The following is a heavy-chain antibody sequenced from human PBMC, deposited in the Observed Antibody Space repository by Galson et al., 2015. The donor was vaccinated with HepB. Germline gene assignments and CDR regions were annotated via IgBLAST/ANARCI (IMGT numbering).Heavy chain of an antibody. J-gene: IGHJ4*02. V-gene: IGHV3-30*18. CDR3: AKERQNKETYDSSVYFYDY. CDR1: GFTFRSYG. CDR2: ISYDGRSK. D-gene: IGHD3-22*01. Sequence: LRLSCAASGFTFRSYGMHWVRQAPGKGLEWVAVISYDGRSKYYADSVKGRFTVSRDNSENTLYLQINSLRTEDTAVYYCAKERQNKETYDSSVYFYDYWGRGTLVTVSS.